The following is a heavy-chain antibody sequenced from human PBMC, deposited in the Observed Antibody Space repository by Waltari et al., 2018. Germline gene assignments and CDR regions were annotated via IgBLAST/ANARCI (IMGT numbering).Heavy chain of an antibody. Sequence: EVQLLESGGGLVQPGGSLRLSCAASGFTFSSYAMRWVRQAPGKGLEWVSVIYSGGSTYYADSVKGRFTISRDNSKNTLYLQMNSLRAEDTAVYYCAKDPIKYWGDYDAFDIWGQGTMVTVSS. D-gene: IGHD2-8*02. J-gene: IGHJ3*02. V-gene: IGHV3-23*03. CDR2: IYSGGST. CDR1: GFTFSSYA. CDR3: AKDPIKYWGDYDAFDI.